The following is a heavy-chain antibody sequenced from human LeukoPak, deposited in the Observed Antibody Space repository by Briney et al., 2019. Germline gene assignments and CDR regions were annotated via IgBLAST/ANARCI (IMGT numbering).Heavy chain of an antibody. V-gene: IGHV4-59*01. CDR1: GDSLSSYY. CDR3: ARVVPAPRSWFDP. CDR2: IYYSGST. D-gene: IGHD2-2*01. Sequence: SETLSLTRTVSGDSLSSYYWSWIRPPPGKGLEWIGYIYYSGSTNYNPSLKSRVTISVDTPKNQFSLKLSSVTAADTAVYYCARVVPAPRSWFDPWGQGTLVTVSS. J-gene: IGHJ5*02.